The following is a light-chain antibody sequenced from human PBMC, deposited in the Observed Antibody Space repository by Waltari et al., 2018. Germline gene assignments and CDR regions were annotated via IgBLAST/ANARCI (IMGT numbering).Light chain of an antibody. CDR1: SSDLGSYGL. V-gene: IGLV2-23*01. CDR3: CSYASSGTFV. J-gene: IGLJ1*01. CDR2: EGS. Sequence: QSALTQSASVSGSPGQSITISCTGTSSDLGSYGLGSWYQHHPGKAPKVKIYEGSKRPSGVPDRFSGSRSGNTASLTISGLQAEDEADYYCCSYASSGTFVFGTGTKVTVL.